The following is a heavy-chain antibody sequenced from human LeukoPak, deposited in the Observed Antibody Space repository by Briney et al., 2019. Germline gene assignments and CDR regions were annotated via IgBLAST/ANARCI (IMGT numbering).Heavy chain of an antibody. Sequence: ASVKVSCKASGYTFTSYGISWVRQAPGQGLEWMGWINAGNGNTKYSQKFQGRVTITRDTSASTAYMELSSLRSEDTAVYYCARDFPVGIQLWLTSPTYGMDVWGQGTTVTVSS. CDR2: INAGNGNT. V-gene: IGHV1-3*01. J-gene: IGHJ6*02. CDR1: GYTFTSYG. CDR3: ARDFPVGIQLWLTSPTYGMDV. D-gene: IGHD5-18*01.